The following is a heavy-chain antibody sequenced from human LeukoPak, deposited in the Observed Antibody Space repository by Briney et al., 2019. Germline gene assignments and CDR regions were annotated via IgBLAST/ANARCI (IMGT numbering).Heavy chain of an antibody. D-gene: IGHD3-22*01. CDR3: ARVVYYDSSGYYV. CDR1: GGSFSGYY. CDR2: INHSGST. V-gene: IGHV4-34*01. Sequence: ASETLSLTCAVYGGSFSGYYWSWIRQPPGKGLEWIGEINHSGSTNYNPSLRSRVTISVDTSKNQFSLKLSSVTAADTAVYYCARVVYYDSSGYYVWGQGTLVTVSS. J-gene: IGHJ4*02.